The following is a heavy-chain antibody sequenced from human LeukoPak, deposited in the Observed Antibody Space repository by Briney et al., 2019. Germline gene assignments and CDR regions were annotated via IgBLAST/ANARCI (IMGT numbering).Heavy chain of an antibody. V-gene: IGHV4-59*01. D-gene: IGHD6-19*01. CDR3: AKDGNPWYSSGWYQPFDY. CDR2: IYYSGST. J-gene: IGHJ4*02. Sequence: SETLSLTCTVSGGSISSYYWSWIRQPPGKGLEWIGFIYYSGSTNYNPSLKSRVTISVDTSKNQFSLRLSSVTAADTAVYYCAKDGNPWYSSGWYQPFDYWGQGTLVTVSS. CDR1: GGSISSYY.